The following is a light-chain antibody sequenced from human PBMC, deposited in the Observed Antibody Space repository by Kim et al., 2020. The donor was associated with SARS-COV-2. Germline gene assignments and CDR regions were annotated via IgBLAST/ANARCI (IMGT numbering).Light chain of an antibody. Sequence: TCTLRRGYRKYEVDWDQQRPGKAPRFVMRGNAGGTMVSKGDGIPGRFSVLASGLNRYLTIRNIKEQDESDYYCGADHGGGTNFVWVYGGGTQLTVL. J-gene: IGLJ3*02. CDR2: GNAGGTMV. V-gene: IGLV9-49*01. CDR1: RGYRKYE. CDR3: GADHGGGTNFVWV.